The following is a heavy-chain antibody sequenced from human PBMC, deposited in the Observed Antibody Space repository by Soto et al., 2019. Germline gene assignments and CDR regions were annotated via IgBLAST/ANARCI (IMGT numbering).Heavy chain of an antibody. Sequence: EVQLMESGGDLVQPGGSLRLSCVASGFAYSSYAMSWVRQAPGKGLEWVSAISGSGGSTYYADSVKGRFTISRDNSKNTLYLQINSLRAEDTAISYCAKDLTPKYYGMDVWGQGTTVTVSS. CDR1: GFAYSSYA. CDR2: ISGSGGST. D-gene: IGHD3-10*01. CDR3: AKDLTPKYYGMDV. V-gene: IGHV3-23*01. J-gene: IGHJ6*02.